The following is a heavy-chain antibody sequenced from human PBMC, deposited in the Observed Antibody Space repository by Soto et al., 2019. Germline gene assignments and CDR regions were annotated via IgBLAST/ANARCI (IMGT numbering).Heavy chain of an antibody. CDR1: GFTFSSYG. CDR3: AKDQVGTSCYW. CDR2: ISYDGSNK. V-gene: IGHV3-30*18. J-gene: IGHJ4*02. Sequence: GGSLRLSCAASGFTFSSYGMHWVRQAPGKGLEWVAVISYDGSNKYYADSVKGRFTISRDNSKNTLYLQMNSLRAEDTAVYYCAKDQVGTSCYWWGQGTLVTVSS. D-gene: IGHD2-2*01.